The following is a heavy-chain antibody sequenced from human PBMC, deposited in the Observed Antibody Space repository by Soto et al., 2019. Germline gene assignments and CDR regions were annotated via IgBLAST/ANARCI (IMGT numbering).Heavy chain of an antibody. CDR1: GYIFTTYT. CDR2: INAGNGNT. Sequence: QVQLVQSGAEVRKPGASVKDSCKASGYIFTTYTIHWVRQAPGQRLEWMGWINAGNGNTKYSHKFHGRVTITRDTSASTAYMEMSSLRSEDTAVYYCARLVDIVPTMGYWGQGSRVTVSS. D-gene: IGHD5-12*01. V-gene: IGHV1-3*01. J-gene: IGHJ4*02. CDR3: ARLVDIVPTMGY.